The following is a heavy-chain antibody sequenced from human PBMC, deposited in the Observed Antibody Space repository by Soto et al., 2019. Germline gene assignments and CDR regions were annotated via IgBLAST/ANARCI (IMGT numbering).Heavy chain of an antibody. CDR1: GFTFSSYA. CDR2: ISGSGGST. CDR3: AKDYSRDGYNVFYGMDV. V-gene: IGHV3-23*01. J-gene: IGHJ6*02. Sequence: GGSLSLSSAASGFTFSSYAMSWVRPAPGKGLEWVSAISGSGGSTYYADSVKGRFTISRDNSKNTLYLQMNSLRAEDTAVYYCAKDYSRDGYNVFYGMDVWGQGTTVTGSS. D-gene: IGHD5-12*01.